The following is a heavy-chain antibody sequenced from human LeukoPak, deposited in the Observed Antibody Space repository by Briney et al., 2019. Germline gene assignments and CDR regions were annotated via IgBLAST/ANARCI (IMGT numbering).Heavy chain of an antibody. V-gene: IGHV3-9*01. CDR1: GFTFDDYA. Sequence: GRSLRLSCAASGFTFDDYAMHWVRQAPGKDLEWVSGISWNSGSIGYADSVKGRFTISRDNAKNSLYLQMNSLRAEDTALYYCAKGLYAGQMATIDYWGQGTLVTVSS. J-gene: IGHJ4*02. CDR2: ISWNSGSI. D-gene: IGHD5-24*01. CDR3: AKGLYAGQMATIDY.